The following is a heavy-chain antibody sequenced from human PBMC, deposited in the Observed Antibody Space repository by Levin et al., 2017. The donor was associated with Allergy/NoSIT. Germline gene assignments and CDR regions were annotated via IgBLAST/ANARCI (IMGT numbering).Heavy chain of an antibody. Sequence: GGSLRLSCAVSGFTVSDNYMTWVRQAPGKGLDWVSVIYKDGKTYYADSVKGRFTISRDNSKNTLYLQMNSLRVEDTAVYYCARPEQQLPPGDDALEIWGQGTMVTVSS. D-gene: IGHD6-13*01. CDR1: GFTVSDNY. CDR2: IYKDGKT. J-gene: IGHJ3*02. V-gene: IGHV3-66*04. CDR3: ARPEQQLPPGDDALEI.